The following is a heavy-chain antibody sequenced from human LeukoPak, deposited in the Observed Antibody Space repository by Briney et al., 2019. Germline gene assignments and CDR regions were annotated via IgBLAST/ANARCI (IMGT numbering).Heavy chain of an antibody. J-gene: IGHJ4*02. D-gene: IGHD1-26*01. V-gene: IGHV3-48*03. CDR2: ISSSGSTI. CDR3: ATQVGDGGYFVY. CDR1: GFTFSSYE. Sequence: GGSLRLSCAASGFTFSSYEMNWVRQAPGKGLEGVSYISSSGSTIYYADSVKGRFTISRDNAKISLYLQMNSLRAEDTAVYYCATQVGDGGYFVYWGQGTLVTVSS.